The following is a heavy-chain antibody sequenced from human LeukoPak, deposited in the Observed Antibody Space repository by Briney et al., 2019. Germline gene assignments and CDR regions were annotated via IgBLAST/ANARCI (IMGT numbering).Heavy chain of an antibody. Sequence: SVKVSCKASGGTFSSYAISWVRQAPGQGLEWMGGIIPIFGTANYAQKFQGRVTITADESTTAAYMELSSLRSEDTAVYYCARELRDSSGYYLAPFDYWGQGTLVTVSS. V-gene: IGHV1-69*13. D-gene: IGHD3-22*01. CDR1: GGTFSSYA. CDR3: ARELRDSSGYYLAPFDY. CDR2: IIPIFGTA. J-gene: IGHJ4*02.